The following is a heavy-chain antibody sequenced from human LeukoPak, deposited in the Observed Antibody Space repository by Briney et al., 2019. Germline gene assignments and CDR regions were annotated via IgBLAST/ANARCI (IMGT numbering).Heavy chain of an antibody. J-gene: IGHJ5*01. D-gene: IGHD6-13*01. CDR2: IDTANGNT. CDR3: ARPGASSPGNWFAS. CDR1: GYTFTNHA. Sequence: ASVKVSCKASGYTFTNHAMHWVRQAPGQGLEWMGWIDTANGNTKYLQKFQGRVTITRDTSARIVYMELSSLRFEDTALYYCARPGASSPGNWFASWGRGSLVTVSS. V-gene: IGHV1-3*04.